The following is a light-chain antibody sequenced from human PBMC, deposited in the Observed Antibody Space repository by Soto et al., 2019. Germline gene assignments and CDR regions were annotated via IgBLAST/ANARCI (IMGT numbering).Light chain of an antibody. Sequence: EIVLTQSPATLSLSPGERATLFCRASQSVSSYLAWYQQKPGQAPRLLIFDASNRATGIPARFSGSGSGTDFTLTISSLGPEDFAVYYCQQRSTWPPDLTFGGGTKVEIK. J-gene: IGKJ4*01. V-gene: IGKV3-11*01. CDR3: QQRSTWPPDLT. CDR2: DAS. CDR1: QSVSSY.